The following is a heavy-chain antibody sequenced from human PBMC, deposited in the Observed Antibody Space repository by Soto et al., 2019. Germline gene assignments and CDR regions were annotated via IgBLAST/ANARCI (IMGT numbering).Heavy chain of an antibody. CDR3: GRGRSGQIVVFY. J-gene: IGHJ4*02. D-gene: IGHD1-26*01. CDR2: IGPESGAT. Sequence: ASVKVSCKASGYTFTGHYIHWVRQAPEQGPEWMGEIGPESGATRYAQRFQGRVTMTRDMSITTVYMELNNLSLDDTAVYYCGRGRSGQIVVFYWGQGTPVTVS. CDR1: GYTFTGHY. V-gene: IGHV1-2*02.